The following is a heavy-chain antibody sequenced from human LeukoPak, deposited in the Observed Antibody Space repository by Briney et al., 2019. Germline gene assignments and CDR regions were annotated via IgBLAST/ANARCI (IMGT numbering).Heavy chain of an antibody. CDR1: GGSISSYY. CDR3: ARLGGIDYGNH. J-gene: IGHJ5*02. D-gene: IGHD4-17*01. V-gene: IGHV4-59*08. Sequence: SETLSLTCTVSGGSISSYYWSWIRQPPGKGLEWIGYIYYSGSTNYNPSLKSRVTISVDTSKNQFSLKLSSATAADTAVYYCARLGGIDYGNHWGQGTLVTVSS. CDR2: IYYSGST.